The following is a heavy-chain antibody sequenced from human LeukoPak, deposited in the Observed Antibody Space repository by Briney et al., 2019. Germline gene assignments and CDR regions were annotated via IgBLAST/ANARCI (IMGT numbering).Heavy chain of an antibody. D-gene: IGHD1-14*01. J-gene: IGHJ4*02. CDR1: GFTLSSFW. Sequence: PGGSLSLSCAPSGFTLSSFWMMWVRQAPGKGLERVANINQNGSEIYYVDSVKGRFTISRDNDKNSLYLQMNTRRAEDTAPYYCARDPLTQNDYWGQGTLVTVSS. CDR3: ARDPLTQNDY. V-gene: IGHV3-7*01. CDR2: INQNGSEI.